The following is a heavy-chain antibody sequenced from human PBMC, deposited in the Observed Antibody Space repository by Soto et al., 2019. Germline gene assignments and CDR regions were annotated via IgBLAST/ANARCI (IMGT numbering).Heavy chain of an antibody. CDR2: MNPNSGNT. V-gene: IGHV1-8*03. CDR1: GYTFTSYA. D-gene: IGHD3-22*01. Sequence: ASVKVSCKASGYTFTSYAMHWVRQAPGQRLELMGLMNPNSGNTCYSQKFQGRVTITRNTFLSTVYMELSSLRSEDTALYYCARVIFYDSSESAFDYWGQGTLVTVSS. CDR3: ARVIFYDSSESAFDY. J-gene: IGHJ4*02.